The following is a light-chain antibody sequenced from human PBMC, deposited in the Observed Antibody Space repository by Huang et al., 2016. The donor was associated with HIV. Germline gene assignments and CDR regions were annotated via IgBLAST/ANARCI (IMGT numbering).Light chain of an antibody. J-gene: IGKJ2*01. CDR1: QSVNTN. V-gene: IGKV3-15*01. CDR3: QQYNKWPPEYT. CDR2: AAS. Sequence: VMMSQSPAILAASPGERVTLSCGASQSVNTNLAWYQQKPGQPPSRLIYAASTRATGVPARVAGSGSGTEFTLTIDSLQSDDFAVYYCQQYNKWPPEYTFGQGTRLEIK.